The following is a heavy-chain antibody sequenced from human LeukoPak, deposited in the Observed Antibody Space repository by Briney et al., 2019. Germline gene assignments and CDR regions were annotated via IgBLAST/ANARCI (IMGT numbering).Heavy chain of an antibody. CDR1: GFTFSNYA. J-gene: IGHJ4*02. Sequence: GGSLRLSCAASGFTFSNYATTWVRQAPGKGLEWVSTISDSGVGTYYADSVKGRFTISRDNSKNTLYLQMNSLRAEDTAVYYCAKLLVAYCGQGTLVTVSS. CDR3: AKLLVAY. D-gene: IGHD2/OR15-2a*01. CDR2: ISDSGVGT. V-gene: IGHV3-23*01.